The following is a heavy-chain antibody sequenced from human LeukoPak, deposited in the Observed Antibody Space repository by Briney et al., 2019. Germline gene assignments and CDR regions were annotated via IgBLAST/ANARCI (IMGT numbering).Heavy chain of an antibody. D-gene: IGHD6-6*01. J-gene: IGHJ4*02. V-gene: IGHV4-59*08. CDR3: ARRAARPGFDC. CDR2: IYYNGSP. Sequence: SETLSLTCTVSGGSISSYYWSWIRQPPGKGLEWIGYIYYNGSPNYNPSLKSRVTISVDTSKNQFSLKLNSVTAADTAVYYCARRAARPGFDCWGQGILVTVSS. CDR1: GGSISSYY.